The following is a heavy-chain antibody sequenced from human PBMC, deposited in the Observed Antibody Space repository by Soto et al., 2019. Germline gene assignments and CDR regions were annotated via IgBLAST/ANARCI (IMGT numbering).Heavy chain of an antibody. CDR3: ASLGTTLTSFDS. CDR1: GGSMYSSNW. V-gene: IGHV4-4*02. J-gene: IGHJ4*02. Sequence: QVQLQESGPRLVEPSGTLSLTCAVSGGSMYSSNWWSWVRQPPGKGLEWIGKIFHSGAANYNLSLKSRVTISVDKSENQFSLMMASVTAADTAVYYCASLGTTLTSFDSWGQGTLVTVSS. CDR2: IFHSGAA. D-gene: IGHD4-4*01.